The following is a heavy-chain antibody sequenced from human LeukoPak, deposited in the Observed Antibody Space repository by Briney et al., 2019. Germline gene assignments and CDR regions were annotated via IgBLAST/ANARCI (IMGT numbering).Heavy chain of an antibody. D-gene: IGHD2-15*01. CDR1: GYTFTGYF. V-gene: IGHV1-2*02. CDR3: ARDEVGVFDY. CDR2: INPNSGGT. J-gene: IGHJ4*02. Sequence: ASVKVSCKAAGYTFTGYFMHCVRQAPGQGLEWMGWINPNSGGTNYAQKFQGRVTMTRDTSISTAYMELSRLRSDDTAVYYCARDEVGVFDYWGQGTLVTVSS.